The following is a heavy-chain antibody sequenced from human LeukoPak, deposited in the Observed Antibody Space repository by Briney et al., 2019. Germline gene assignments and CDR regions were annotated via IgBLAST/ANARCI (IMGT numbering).Heavy chain of an antibody. J-gene: IGHJ3*02. CDR1: GYTFTSYG. Sequence: ASVKVSCKASGYTFTSYGISWVRQAPGQGLEWMGWISAYNGNTNYAQKLQGRVTMTIDTSTSTAYMELRSLRSDDTAVYYRARDLPGYYDFWSGPDAFDIWGQGTMVTVSS. V-gene: IGHV1-18*01. CDR2: ISAYNGNT. D-gene: IGHD3-3*01. CDR3: ARDLPGYYDFWSGPDAFDI.